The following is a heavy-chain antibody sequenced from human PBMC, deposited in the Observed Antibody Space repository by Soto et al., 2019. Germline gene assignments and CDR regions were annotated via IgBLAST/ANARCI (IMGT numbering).Heavy chain of an antibody. CDR3: ARAYYYDSSGYGSYFDY. J-gene: IGHJ4*02. CDR1: GFTFSTYS. Sequence: GGSLRLSCAASGFTFSTYSMNWVRQAPGKGLEWVSYISSNSSIYYADSVKGRFTISRDNARNSLYLQMNSLRDEDTAVYYCARAYYYDSSGYGSYFDYWGQGTLVTVSS. V-gene: IGHV3-48*02. CDR2: ISSNSSI. D-gene: IGHD3-22*01.